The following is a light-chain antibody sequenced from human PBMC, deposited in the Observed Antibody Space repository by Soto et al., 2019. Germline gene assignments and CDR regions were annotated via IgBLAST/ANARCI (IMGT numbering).Light chain of an antibody. V-gene: IGLV2-14*01. CDR2: EVS. J-gene: IGLJ1*01. CDR3: SSYPRQYILPYV. Sequence: QSVLTQPASVSGSPGQSITLSCTGTSSDVGGYNYVSWYQQHPGKAPKLMIYEVSNRPSGISHRFSGSKSGNTASLTISGLRAEDEAYYYCSSYPRQYILPYVFVFGSKVSVL. CDR1: SSDVGGYNY.